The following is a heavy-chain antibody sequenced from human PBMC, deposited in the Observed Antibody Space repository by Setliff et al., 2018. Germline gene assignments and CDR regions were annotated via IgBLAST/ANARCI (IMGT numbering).Heavy chain of an antibody. CDR2: IYTSGST. Sequence: LRLSCAASGFTFSNHWMTWIRQPAGKGLEWIGRIYTSGSTNYNPSLQSRVAISVDTSKNYFSLDVSSVTAADTAVYYCVRESRSTWYRRDFWGQGTLVTVSS. CDR1: GFTFSNHW. CDR3: VRESRSTWYRRDF. V-gene: IGHV4-4*07. J-gene: IGHJ4*02. D-gene: IGHD6-13*01.